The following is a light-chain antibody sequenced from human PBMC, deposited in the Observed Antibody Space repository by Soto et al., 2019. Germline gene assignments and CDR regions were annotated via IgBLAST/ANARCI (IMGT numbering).Light chain of an antibody. CDR3: QQLNSYPLT. Sequence: DIQLTQSPSSLSAYVGDRATLTCRASQGISSYLAWYQQKPGKAPKLLIYAASTLQSGVPSRFSGSGSGTEFTLTISSLQPEDFATYYCQQLNSYPLTFGGGTNVDIK. CDR1: QGISSY. CDR2: AAS. J-gene: IGKJ4*01. V-gene: IGKV1-9*01.